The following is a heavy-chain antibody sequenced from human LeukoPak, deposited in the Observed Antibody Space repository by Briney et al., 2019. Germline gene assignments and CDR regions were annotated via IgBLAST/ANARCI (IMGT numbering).Heavy chain of an antibody. Sequence: GGSLRLSCVASGFTFSLYWMTWVRQAPGKGLKWVANIKHDGSEKYYVDSVKGRFNISRDNAKKSLYLQMNSLRGEDTAVYYCARGRSTEYWGQGTLVTVSS. CDR3: ARGRSTEY. J-gene: IGHJ4*02. CDR1: GFTFSLYW. V-gene: IGHV3-7*01. CDR2: IKHDGSEK.